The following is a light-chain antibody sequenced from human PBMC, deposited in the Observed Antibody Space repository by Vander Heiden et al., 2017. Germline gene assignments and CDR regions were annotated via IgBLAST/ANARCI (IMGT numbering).Light chain of an antibody. CDR3: SSYTTTNTYV. CDR2: CVN. CDR1: SSDIDIYNY. Sequence: GLTQPASVSGSPGQSITISCTGPSSDIDIYNYVSWYQQHPGKAPKLIIYCVNIRPSGVSNRFSGSKSGNTASLTISGLQAEDEADYYCSSYTTTNTYVFGTGTMVTVL. J-gene: IGLJ1*01. V-gene: IGLV2-14*01.